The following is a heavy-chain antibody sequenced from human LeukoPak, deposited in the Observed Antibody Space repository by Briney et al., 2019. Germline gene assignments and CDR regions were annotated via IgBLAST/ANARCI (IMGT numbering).Heavy chain of an antibody. CDR2: IGGSGTTI. D-gene: IGHD3-10*01. V-gene: IGHV3-48*04. J-gene: IGHJ6*04. CDR3: ARDQNRGSDV. Sequence: PGGSLRLSCAASGFTFSTYSMNWVRQAPGKGLEWISHIGGSGTTIYYADSVKGRFTISRDNSKNTLHLQMNSLRAEDTAVYYCARDQNRGSDVWGKGTTVTVSS. CDR1: GFTFSTYS.